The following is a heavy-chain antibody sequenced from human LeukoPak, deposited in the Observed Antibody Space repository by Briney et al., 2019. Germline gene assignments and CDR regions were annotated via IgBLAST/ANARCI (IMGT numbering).Heavy chain of an antibody. V-gene: IGHV3-13*04. Sequence: PGGSLRLSCAASGFTVSNYDMHWVRQAAGKGLEWVSVVTTAGDTYYSGSVKGRFTISRENAKNSVYLRMNSLRAGDTAVYYCVRETCAGSTCYQLDSWGQGTLVTVSS. J-gene: IGHJ4*02. CDR3: VRETCAGSTCYQLDS. CDR2: VTTAGDT. D-gene: IGHD2-15*01. CDR1: GFTVSNYD.